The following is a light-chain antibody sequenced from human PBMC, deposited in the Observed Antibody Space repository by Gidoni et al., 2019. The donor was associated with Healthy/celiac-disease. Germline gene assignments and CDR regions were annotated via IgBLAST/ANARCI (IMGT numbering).Light chain of an antibody. J-gene: IGKJ4*01. V-gene: IGKV4-1*01. Sequence: DIVMTQSPDYLAVSLGERATINCKSSQSVLYSSNNKNYLAWYQQKPGQPPKLLIYWASTRESGVPDRFSGSGSGTDFTLTSSSLQAEDVAVYYCQQYYSTPLTFGGGTKVEIK. CDR3: QQYYSTPLT. CDR1: QSVLYSSNNKNY. CDR2: WAS.